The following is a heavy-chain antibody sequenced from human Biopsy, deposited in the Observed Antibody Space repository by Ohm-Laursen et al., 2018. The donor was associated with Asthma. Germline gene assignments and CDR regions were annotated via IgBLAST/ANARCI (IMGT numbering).Heavy chain of an antibody. J-gene: IGHJ6*02. CDR3: VTSGGDYGYFGLDV. Sequence: GASVKVSCKSSGGTLNNYAISWVRQAPGQGLEWMGGIIPIFDTPNYAQKFQGRVTITADESTTTAYMELSSLRSEDTAVYYCVTSGGDYGYFGLDVWGQGTTVTVSS. CDR2: IIPIFDTP. CDR1: GGTLNNYA. V-gene: IGHV1-69*13. D-gene: IGHD4-17*01.